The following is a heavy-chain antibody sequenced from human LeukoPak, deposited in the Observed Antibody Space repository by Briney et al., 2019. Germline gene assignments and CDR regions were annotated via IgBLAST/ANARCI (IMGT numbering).Heavy chain of an antibody. CDR1: GGSFSGYY. V-gene: IGHV4-34*01. CDR2: INHSGST. CDR3: AVGAHRLYFDY. J-gene: IGHJ4*02. Sequence: SETLSLTCAVYGGSFSGYYWSWIRQPPGKGLEWIGEINHSGSTNYNPSLKSRVTISVDTSKNQFSLKLSSVTAADTAVYYCAVGAHRLYFDYWGRGTLVTVSS. D-gene: IGHD1-26*01.